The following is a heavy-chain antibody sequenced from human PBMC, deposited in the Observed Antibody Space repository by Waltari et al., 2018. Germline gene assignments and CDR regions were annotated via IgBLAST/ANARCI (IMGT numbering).Heavy chain of an antibody. CDR1: GFTVSSTY. J-gene: IGHJ4*02. D-gene: IGHD5-12*01. Sequence: EVQLVESGGGLIQPGGSLRLSCAASGFTVSSTYMSWVRQAPGKGLEWVSVIYSGGSTYYADSVKGRFTISRDNSKNTLYLQMNSLRAEDTAVYYCARGRDGYKASYYFDYWGQGTLVTVSS. CDR2: IYSGGST. CDR3: ARGRDGYKASYYFDY. V-gene: IGHV3-53*01.